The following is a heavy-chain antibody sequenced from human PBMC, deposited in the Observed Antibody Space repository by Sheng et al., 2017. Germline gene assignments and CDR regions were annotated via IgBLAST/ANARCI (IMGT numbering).Heavy chain of an antibody. CDR3: AREWGYYYDARGYPLTD. V-gene: IGHV3-53*02. CDR2: IHRGGNT. Sequence: EVQLVETGGGLIQPGGSLRLSCAASGFAVSSNYMSWVRQAPGKGLEWVSVIHRGGNTNYADSVKGRFTISRDYSKNTLYLQMSSLRGEDTAVYYCAREWGYYYDARGYPLTDWGQGTLVTVSS. CDR1: GFAVSSNY. J-gene: IGHJ4*02. D-gene: IGHD3-22*01.